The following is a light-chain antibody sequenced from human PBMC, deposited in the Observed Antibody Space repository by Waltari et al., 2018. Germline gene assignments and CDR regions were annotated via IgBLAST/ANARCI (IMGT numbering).Light chain of an antibody. J-gene: IGKJ2*01. CDR2: DAS. Sequence: EIVLTQSPATLSLSPGERATLSCRASQGVSSYLAWYQQKSGQAPRLLIYDASNRATGIPARFSGSGSGTDFTLTISSLEPEDFAVYYCQQRSNWPRTFGQGTKLEMK. CDR3: QQRSNWPRT. CDR1: QGVSSY. V-gene: IGKV3-11*01.